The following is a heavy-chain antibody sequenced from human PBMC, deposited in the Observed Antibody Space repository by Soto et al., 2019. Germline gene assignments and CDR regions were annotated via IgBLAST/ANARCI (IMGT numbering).Heavy chain of an antibody. CDR1: GYSFRNYG. Sequence: ASVKVSCKASGYSFRNYGISWVRQAPGQGLEWMGWISGYNGDTNNAQNLQGRVTMTTDASTSTAYMELRSLRSDDTTMYYCARHNLALASFDYWGQGTMVTVSS. D-gene: IGHD3-3*02. CDR3: ARHNLALASFDY. V-gene: IGHV1-18*01. J-gene: IGHJ4*02. CDR2: ISGYNGDT.